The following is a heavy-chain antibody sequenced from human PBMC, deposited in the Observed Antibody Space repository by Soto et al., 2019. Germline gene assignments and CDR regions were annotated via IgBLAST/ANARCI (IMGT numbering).Heavy chain of an antibody. CDR2: IYEGGRT. CDR1: GGSVSSADWN. V-gene: IGHV4-30-4*08. Sequence: SETLSLTCTVSGGSVSSADWNWSWIRQTPGKGLEWIGHIYEGGRTYSNPSLMSRATISLDTSKNLFSLNLKSVAAADTAVYYCARGQQLGLFAYWAQGTLVTVSS. D-gene: IGHD5-18*01. J-gene: IGHJ4*02. CDR3: ARGQQLGLFAY.